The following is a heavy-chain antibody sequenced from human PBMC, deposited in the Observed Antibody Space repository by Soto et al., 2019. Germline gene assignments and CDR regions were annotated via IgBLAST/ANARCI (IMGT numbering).Heavy chain of an antibody. D-gene: IGHD1-26*01. CDR1: GGSIYTGGFY. CDR2: IYYTGST. J-gene: IGHJ4*02. Sequence: QVQLQESGPGLVKPSQTLSLTCTVSGGSIYTGGFYWSWIRQLPGKGLEWLGYIYYTGSTQYTPSLKSRLTMSTDTSDNQFSLRLTSVTAADTAVYYCATSLVTSRTRVDYWGQGTLVTVSS. V-gene: IGHV4-31*03. CDR3: ATSLVTSRTRVDY.